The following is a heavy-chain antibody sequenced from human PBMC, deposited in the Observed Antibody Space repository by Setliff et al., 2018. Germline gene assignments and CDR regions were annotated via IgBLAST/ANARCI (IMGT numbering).Heavy chain of an antibody. D-gene: IGHD5-18*01. Sequence: ASVKVSCKASGYTFRNYAFAWVRQAPGQGLEWVGWISVCNGDTNYAQKFQGRVTLTTYTSTSTAYMELRSLTSDDSAFYYCARAPSVELVTIRTNSWFTYWGQGTLVTVSS. CDR3: ARAPSVELVTIRTNSWFTY. V-gene: IGHV1-18*01. J-gene: IGHJ4*02. CDR1: GYTFRNYA. CDR2: ISVCNGDT.